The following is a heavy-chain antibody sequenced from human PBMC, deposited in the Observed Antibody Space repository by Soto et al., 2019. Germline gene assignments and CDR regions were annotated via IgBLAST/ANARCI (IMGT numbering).Heavy chain of an antibody. CDR2: IIPIFGTA. J-gene: IGHJ4*02. V-gene: IGHV1-69*13. CDR1: GGTFSSYA. CDR3: ARDPRGYSGYELD. Sequence: SVKVSCKASGGTFSSYAISWVRQAPGQGLEWMGGIIPIFGTANYAQKFQGRVTITADESTSTAYMELSSLRSEDTAVYYCARDPRGYSGYELDWGQGTLVTVSS. D-gene: IGHD5-12*01.